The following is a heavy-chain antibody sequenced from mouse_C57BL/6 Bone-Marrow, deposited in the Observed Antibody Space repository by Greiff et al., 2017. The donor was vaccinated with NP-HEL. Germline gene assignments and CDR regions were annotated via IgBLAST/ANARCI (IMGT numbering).Heavy chain of an antibody. J-gene: IGHJ4*01. CDR3: AKYYYGNYVDYAMDY. CDR2: IWRGGST. V-gene: IGHV2-5*01. CDR1: GFSLTSYG. D-gene: IGHD2-1*01. Sequence: QVQLKESGPGLVQPSQSLSITCTVSGFSLTSYGVHWVRQSPGKGLEWLGVIWRGGSTDYNAAFMSRLSITKDNSKSQVFVKMNSLQADDTAIYYCAKYYYGNYVDYAMDYWGQGTSVTVSS.